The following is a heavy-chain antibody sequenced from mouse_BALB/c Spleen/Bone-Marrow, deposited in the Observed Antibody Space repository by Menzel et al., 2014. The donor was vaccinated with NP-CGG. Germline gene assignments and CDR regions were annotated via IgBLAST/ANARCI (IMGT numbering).Heavy chain of an antibody. CDR1: GYAFSNYW. D-gene: IGHD1-1*01. Sequence: QVQLQQPGAELVRPGSSVKISCKASGYAFSNYWMNWVKQRPGQGLEWIGQIYPGDTDIHYNGKFKGKATLTADKSSSTAYMQLSSLTSEDYAVYFCASRGDYSYAMDYWGQGTTVTVSS. J-gene: IGHJ4*01. CDR3: ASRGDYSYAMDY. CDR2: IYPGDTDI. V-gene: IGHV1-80*01.